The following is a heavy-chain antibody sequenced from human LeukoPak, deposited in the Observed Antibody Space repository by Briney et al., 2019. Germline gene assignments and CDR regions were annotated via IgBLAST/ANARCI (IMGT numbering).Heavy chain of an antibody. V-gene: IGHV3-15*01. CDR2: IKSKTDGETT. Sequence: GGSLRLSCVDSGSTFTNAWMSWVRQAPGKGLEWIGRIKSKTDGETTNYAEPVRGRFTISRDDSKSAVYLQMNSLKIEDTAVYYCTTDLGTYYHGSQRLIPIDYWGQGTLVTVSS. CDR1: GSTFTNAW. J-gene: IGHJ4*02. CDR3: TTDLGTYYHGSQRLIPIDY. D-gene: IGHD3-10*01.